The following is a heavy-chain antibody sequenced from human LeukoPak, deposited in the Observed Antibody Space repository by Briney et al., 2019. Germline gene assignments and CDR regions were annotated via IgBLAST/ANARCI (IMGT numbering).Heavy chain of an antibody. CDR1: GFTFSSYS. V-gene: IGHV3-21*01. J-gene: IGHJ4*02. Sequence: PGGSLRLSCAASGFTFSSYSMNWVRRAPGKGLEWVSSISSRSNYIYYADSVKGRFTISRDNAKNSLYLQMNSLRAEDTAVYYCAKAGAMILQHYFDYWGQGTLVTVSS. CDR3: AKAGAMILQHYFDY. D-gene: IGHD3-22*01. CDR2: ISSRSNYI.